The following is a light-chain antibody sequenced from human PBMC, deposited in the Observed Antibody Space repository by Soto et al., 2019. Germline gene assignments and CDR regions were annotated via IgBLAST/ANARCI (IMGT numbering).Light chain of an antibody. CDR1: SNNIGGYSL. CDR3: CSYVDTDTWV. J-gene: IGLJ3*02. V-gene: IGLV2-23*02. Sequence: QSALTQPASVSGSPGQSITISCTGSSNNIGGYSLVSWYQQSPGKVPKLLIFEVNKRPSGVSDRFSGSKSGDTASLTISGLQAEDEADYYCCSYVDTDTWVFGGGTKVTVL. CDR2: EVN.